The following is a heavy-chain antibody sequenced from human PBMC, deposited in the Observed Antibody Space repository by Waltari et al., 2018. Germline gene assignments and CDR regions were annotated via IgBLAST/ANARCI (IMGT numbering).Heavy chain of an antibody. CDR1: GFTFSNYA. D-gene: IGHD6-25*01. Sequence: QVQLVESGGGVVQPGRSLRLSCAASGFTFSNYAIHWVRQAPGKGLDWVAFISSDGITKDFADSMKGRFAVSRDNSKNTLYLQMNSLRVDDTAIYYGARRSLWGGAGYDSWGQGTLVTVSS. V-gene: IGHV3-30*09. CDR3: ARRSLWGGAGYDS. J-gene: IGHJ4*02. CDR2: ISSDGITK.